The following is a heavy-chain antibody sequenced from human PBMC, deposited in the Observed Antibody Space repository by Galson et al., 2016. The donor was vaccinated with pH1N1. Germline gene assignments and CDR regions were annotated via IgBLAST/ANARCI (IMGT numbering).Heavy chain of an antibody. J-gene: IGHJ4*02. CDR1: GASISNSNYY. CDR3: ARLWYGEYIDY. CDR2: IYYSGIT. V-gene: IGHV4-39*01. D-gene: IGHD3-10*01. Sequence: SETLSLTCTVSGASISNSNYYWGWIRQPPGKGLEWIANIYYSGITYYDASLKSRVTISVDTSKKQFSLKLISVIAADTAVYYCARLWYGEYIDYWGQGTRVTVSS.